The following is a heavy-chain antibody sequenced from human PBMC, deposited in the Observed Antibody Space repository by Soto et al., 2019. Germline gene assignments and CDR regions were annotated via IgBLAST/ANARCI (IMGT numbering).Heavy chain of an antibody. CDR2: IRSKANSYAT. Sequence: EVQLVESGGGLVQPGGSLKLSCAASGFTFSGSAMHWVRQSSGRGLEWLGRIRSKANSYATAYAASVTGRFTVSRDDSKXTXXXQXXSLKTEDTAIYYCTRHRIIWANHVTTVISNAGFDIWGQGTMVTVSS. V-gene: IGHV3-73*02. J-gene: IGHJ3*02. D-gene: IGHD4-4*01. CDR1: GFTFSGSA. CDR3: TRHRIIWANHVTTVISNAGFDI.